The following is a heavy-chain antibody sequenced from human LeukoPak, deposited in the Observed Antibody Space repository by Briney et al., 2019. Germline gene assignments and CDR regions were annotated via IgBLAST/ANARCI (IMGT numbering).Heavy chain of an antibody. V-gene: IGHV4-34*01. Sequence: PSETLSLTCAVYGGSFSGYYWSWIRQPPGKGLEWIGEINHSGSTNYNPSLKSRVTISVDTSENQFSLKLSSVTAADTAVYYCARAGYCSGGSCRLLDYWGQGTLVTVSS. J-gene: IGHJ4*02. CDR1: GGSFSGYY. D-gene: IGHD2-15*01. CDR3: ARAGYCSGGSCRLLDY. CDR2: INHSGST.